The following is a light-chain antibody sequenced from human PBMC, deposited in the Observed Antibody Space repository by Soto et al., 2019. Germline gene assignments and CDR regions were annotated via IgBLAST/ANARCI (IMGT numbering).Light chain of an antibody. CDR3: QHCSVWPT. CDR2: DAS. J-gene: IGKJ1*01. V-gene: IGKV3-15*01. Sequence: EAVLTQSPATLSASPGERVTLSCRASLSVSRNLAWYQQRPGQAPRLIIYDASTRATGVPARFSGSGSETDFTLTISSLQSEAFAVYYCQHCSVWPTFGQGTKVEVK. CDR1: LSVSRN.